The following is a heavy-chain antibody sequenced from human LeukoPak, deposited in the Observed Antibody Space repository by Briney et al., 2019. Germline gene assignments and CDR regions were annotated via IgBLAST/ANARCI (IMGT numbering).Heavy chain of an antibody. CDR2: INPNSGGT. CDR3: ARDRWYYDN. CDR1: GYTFMGYY. J-gene: IGHJ4*02. V-gene: IGHV1-2*02. Sequence: ASVKVSCKASGYTFMGYYMHWVRQARRQGLEWMGWINPNSGGTNYAQKFQGRVTMTRDTSNSTAYMELSRLRSDDTAVYYCARDRWYYDNWGQGTLVTVSS. D-gene: IGHD3-16*01.